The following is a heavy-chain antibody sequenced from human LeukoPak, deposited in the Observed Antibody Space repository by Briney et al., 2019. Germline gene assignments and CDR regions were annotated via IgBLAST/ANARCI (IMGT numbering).Heavy chain of an antibody. V-gene: IGHV3-74*01. Sequence: PGGSLRLSCAAAGFTFSSHWMHWARQGPGKGLVWVSRINGDETSTAYADSVKGRFTTSRDNSKNTLYLQMNSLRAEDTAVYYCARWVVTAADIDYWGQGTLVTVSS. D-gene: IGHD2-15*01. J-gene: IGHJ4*02. CDR2: INGDETST. CDR3: ARWVVTAADIDY. CDR1: GFTFSSHW.